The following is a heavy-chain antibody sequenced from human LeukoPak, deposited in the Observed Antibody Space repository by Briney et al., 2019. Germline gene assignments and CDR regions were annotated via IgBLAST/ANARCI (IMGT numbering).Heavy chain of an antibody. CDR1: GFTVSNSW. V-gene: IGHV3-74*01. J-gene: IGHJ4*02. Sequence: GGSLRLSCAASGFTVSNSWMFWVRQAPGKGLMYVSEINNDGNRIRYVDSVKGRFTISRDGAKNTLFLQMNGLRDDDTAMYYCARGGLPGGFDYWGQGILVTVSS. CDR3: ARGGLPGGFDY. D-gene: IGHD7-27*01. CDR2: INNDGNRI.